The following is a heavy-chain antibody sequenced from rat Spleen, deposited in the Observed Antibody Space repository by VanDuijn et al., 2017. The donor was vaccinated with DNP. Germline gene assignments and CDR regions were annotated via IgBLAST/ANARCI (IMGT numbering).Heavy chain of an antibody. Sequence: EIQLQESGPGLVKPSQSLSLTCSVTGYTITSGYDWSWIRKFPGNKMEWMGYISYSGSTNYNPSLKSRISITRDTSKNQFFLQLNSLTTEDTATYYCARLRLEWEVRAMDAWGQGTSVTVSS. CDR1: GYTITSGY. CDR3: ARLRLEWEVRAMDA. V-gene: IGHV3-4*01. J-gene: IGHJ4*01. CDR2: ISYSGST. D-gene: IGHD1-1*01.